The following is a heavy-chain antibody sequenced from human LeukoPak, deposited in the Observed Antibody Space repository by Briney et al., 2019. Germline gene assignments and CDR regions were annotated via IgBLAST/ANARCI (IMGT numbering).Heavy chain of an antibody. J-gene: IGHJ4*02. CDR2: INWNGGST. V-gene: IGHV3-20*04. Sequence: GGSLRLSCAASGFTFSTYWMHWVRQAPGKGLEWVSGINWNGGSTGYADSVKGRFTISRDNAKNSLYLQMNSLRAEDTALYYCARVYDSSGYGRLYYFDYWGQGTLVTVSS. D-gene: IGHD3-22*01. CDR1: GFTFSTYW. CDR3: ARVYDSSGYGRLYYFDY.